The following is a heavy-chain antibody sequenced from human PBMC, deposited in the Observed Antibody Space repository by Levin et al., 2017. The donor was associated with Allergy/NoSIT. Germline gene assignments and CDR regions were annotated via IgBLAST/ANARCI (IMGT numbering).Heavy chain of an antibody. J-gene: IGHJ6*02. Sequence: GGSLRLSCAASGFTFSSYGMHWVRQAPGKGLEWVAVIWYDGSNKYYADSVKGRFTISRDNSKNTLYLQMNSLRAEDTAVYYCARDLENSSSSPNYYYYGMDGWGQGTTVTVSS. CDR1: GFTFSSYG. CDR2: IWYDGSNK. CDR3: ARDLENSSSSPNYYYYGMDG. D-gene: IGHD6-6*01. V-gene: IGHV3-33*01.